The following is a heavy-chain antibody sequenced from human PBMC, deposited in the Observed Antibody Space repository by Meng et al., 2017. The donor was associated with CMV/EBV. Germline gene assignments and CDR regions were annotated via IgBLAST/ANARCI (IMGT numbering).Heavy chain of an antibody. J-gene: IGHJ6*02. Sequence: ASVKVSCKASGYTFTGYYMHWVRQAPGQGLEWMGWINPNSGGTNYAQKFQGRVTMTRDTSMSTAYMELSRLRSDDTAVYYCARGHNYDFWSGYYTGIGEGMDVWGQGTTVTVSS. CDR2: INPNSGGT. CDR3: ARGHNYDFWSGYYTGIGEGMDV. D-gene: IGHD3-3*01. V-gene: IGHV1-2*02. CDR1: GYTFTGYY.